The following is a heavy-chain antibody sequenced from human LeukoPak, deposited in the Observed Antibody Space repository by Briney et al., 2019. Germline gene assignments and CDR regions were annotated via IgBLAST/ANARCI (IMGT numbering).Heavy chain of an antibody. CDR1: GFTFNTYA. J-gene: IGHJ3*01. CDR3: AKRMIRGVNHDAFDL. CDR2: VSGSGGST. V-gene: IGHV3-23*01. Sequence: PGGSLRLSCAASGFTFNTYAMSWVRQAPGKGLEWVSAVSGSGGSTYYADSVKGLFTISRDNSKNTLYLQMNSLRAEDTAVYYCAKRMIRGVNHDAFDLWGQGTMVTVSS. D-gene: IGHD3-10*01.